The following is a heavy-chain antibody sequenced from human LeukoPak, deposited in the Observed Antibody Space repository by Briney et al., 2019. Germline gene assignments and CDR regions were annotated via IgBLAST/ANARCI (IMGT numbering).Heavy chain of an antibody. D-gene: IGHD1-14*01. J-gene: IGHJ4*02. CDR3: AGRAEVRAYYFDY. Sequence: SSETLSLTCTVSGGSISSYYWSWIRQPPGKGLEWIGYIYYSGSTYYNPSLKSRVTISVDTSKNQFSLKLSSVTAADTAVYYCAGRAEVRAYYFDYWGQGTLVTVSS. CDR2: IYYSGST. CDR1: GGSISSYY. V-gene: IGHV4-59*08.